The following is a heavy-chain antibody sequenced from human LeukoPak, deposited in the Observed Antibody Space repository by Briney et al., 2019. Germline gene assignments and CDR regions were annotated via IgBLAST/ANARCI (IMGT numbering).Heavy chain of an antibody. V-gene: IGHV4-34*01. CDR1: GGSFSGYY. Sequence: KPSETLSLTCAVYGGSFSGYYWSWIRQPPGKGLEWIGEINHSGSTNYNPSLKSRVTISVDTSKNQFSLKLSSVTAADTAVYYSARDCSGGSCLDAFDIWGQGTMVTVSS. CDR3: ARDCSGGSCLDAFDI. D-gene: IGHD2-15*01. J-gene: IGHJ3*02. CDR2: INHSGST.